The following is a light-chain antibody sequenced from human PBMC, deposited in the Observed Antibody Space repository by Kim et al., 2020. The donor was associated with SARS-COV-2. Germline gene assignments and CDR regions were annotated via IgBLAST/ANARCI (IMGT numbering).Light chain of an antibody. V-gene: IGKV1-8*01. CDR3: QQYYSYPGVT. CDR1: QGISSY. Sequence: STGDRVTITCRASQGISSYLAWYQQNPGKAPKLLIYAASTLQSGVPSRFSDSGSGTDFTLTISCLQSEDFATYYCQQYYSYPGVTFGQGTRLEIK. J-gene: IGKJ5*01. CDR2: AAS.